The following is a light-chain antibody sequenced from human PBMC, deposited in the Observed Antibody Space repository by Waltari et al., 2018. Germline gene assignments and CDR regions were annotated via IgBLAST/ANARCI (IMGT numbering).Light chain of an antibody. CDR1: QSISNN. V-gene: IGKV3-15*01. J-gene: IGKJ1*01. Sequence: EVVMTQSPATLSVSPGERATLSCRASQSISNNLAWYQHKPGQAPRLLIYGASTRATGIPARFGGSGSGTEFTFTISSMQSEDFAVYYCQQYNSWPRTFGRGTKVEI. CDR3: QQYNSWPRT. CDR2: GAS.